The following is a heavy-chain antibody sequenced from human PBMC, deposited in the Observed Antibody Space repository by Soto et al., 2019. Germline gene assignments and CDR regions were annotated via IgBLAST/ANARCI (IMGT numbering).Heavy chain of an antibody. V-gene: IGHV3-20*04. J-gene: IGHJ6*02. CDR2: INWNGGST. Sequence: PGGSLRLSCAASGFTFDDYGMSWVRQAPGKGLEWVSGINWNGGSTGYADSVKGRFTISRDNAKNSLYLQMNSLRAEDTALYYCAAIGGYCSGGSCYSADYYYGMDVWGQGTTVTVSS. CDR1: GFTFDDYG. CDR3: AAIGGYCSGGSCYSADYYYGMDV. D-gene: IGHD2-15*01.